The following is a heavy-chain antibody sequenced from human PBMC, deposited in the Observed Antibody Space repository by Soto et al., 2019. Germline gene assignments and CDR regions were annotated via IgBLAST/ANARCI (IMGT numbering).Heavy chain of an antibody. CDR1: GSTFSSYA. V-gene: IGHV3-23*01. Sequence: EVQLLESGGGLVQPGGSLRPSCAASGSTFSSYAMTWVGKAPGRGLEWVSVISGSGDSTYYADSVRGRFTISRDNSKNTLYLQMNSLRAEDTAVYYCAKDRDGAAAGPTKFYGMDVWGQGTTVTVSS. CDR2: ISGSGDST. CDR3: AKDRDGAAAGPTKFYGMDV. D-gene: IGHD6-13*01. J-gene: IGHJ6*02.